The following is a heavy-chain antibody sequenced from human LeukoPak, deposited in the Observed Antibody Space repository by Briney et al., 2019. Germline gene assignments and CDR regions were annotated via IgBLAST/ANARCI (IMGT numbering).Heavy chain of an antibody. J-gene: IGHJ4*02. CDR1: GVSISSYY. CDR3: ARQETAISVAAL. D-gene: IGHD6-19*01. Sequence: SETLSLTCTVSGVSISSYYWSWIRQPPGKGPEWIGHIYYTGSTNYNPSLKSRVTISVDTSKNQFSLKLSSVTAADTAVYYCARQETAISVAALWGQGTLVTVSS. CDR2: IYYTGST. V-gene: IGHV4-59*01.